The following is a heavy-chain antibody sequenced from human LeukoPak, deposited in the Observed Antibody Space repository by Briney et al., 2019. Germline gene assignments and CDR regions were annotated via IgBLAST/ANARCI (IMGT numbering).Heavy chain of an antibody. CDR1: GGSISSGSYY. V-gene: IGHV4-61*02. Sequence: PSETLSLTCTVSGGSISSGSYYWSWIPQPAGKGLEWIGRIYTSGSTNYNPSLKSRVTISVDTSKNQFSLKLSSVTAADTAVYYCASNYYDSSGSSWDNDAFDIWGQGTMVTVS. CDR2: IYTSGST. D-gene: IGHD3-22*01. CDR3: ASNYYDSSGSSWDNDAFDI. J-gene: IGHJ3*02.